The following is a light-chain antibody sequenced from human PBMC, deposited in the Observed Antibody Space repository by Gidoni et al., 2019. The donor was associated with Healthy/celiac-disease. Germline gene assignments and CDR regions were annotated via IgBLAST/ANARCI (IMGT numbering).Light chain of an antibody. CDR3: QQRSNWSSHT. J-gene: IGKJ2*01. CDR1: QSVSSY. Sequence: EIVLTQSPATLSLSPGERATLSCRASQSVSSYLAWYQQKPGQAPRLLIYDASNRATGIPARFSGSGSGTDFTLTISSLEPEDFAVYYCQQRSNWSSHTFXQXTKLEIK. V-gene: IGKV3-11*01. CDR2: DAS.